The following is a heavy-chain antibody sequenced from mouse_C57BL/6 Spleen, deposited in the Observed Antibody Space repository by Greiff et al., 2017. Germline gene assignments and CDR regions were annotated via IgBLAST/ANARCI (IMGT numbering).Heavy chain of an antibody. J-gene: IGHJ1*03. D-gene: IGHD4-1*01. V-gene: IGHV5-17*01. Sequence: EVQRVESGGGLVKPGGSLKLSCAASGFTFSDYGMHWVRQAPEKGLEWVAYISSSSSTIYYADTVKGRFTISIDNAKSTLFLQMTSLRSEDTAMYYCARRNHWGYWYFDVWGTGTTVTVSS. CDR2: ISSSSSTI. CDR3: ARRNHWGYWYFDV. CDR1: GFTFSDYG.